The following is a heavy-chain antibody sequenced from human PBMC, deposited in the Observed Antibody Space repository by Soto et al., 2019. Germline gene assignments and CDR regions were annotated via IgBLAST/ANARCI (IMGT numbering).Heavy chain of an antibody. J-gene: IGHJ4*02. Sequence: GGCLRLSCAAAGFTFSSYAMSWVRQAPGKGLEWVSAISGSGGSTYYADSVKGRFTISRDNSKNTLYLQMNSLRAEDTAVYYCANHPVTTYGFYWGQGTLVTVSS. CDR2: ISGSGGST. D-gene: IGHD4-4*01. V-gene: IGHV3-23*01. CDR1: GFTFSSYA. CDR3: ANHPVTTYGFY.